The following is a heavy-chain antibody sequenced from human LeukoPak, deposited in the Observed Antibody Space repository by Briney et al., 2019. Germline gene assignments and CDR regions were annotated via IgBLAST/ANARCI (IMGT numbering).Heavy chain of an antibody. CDR1: GGSISSGGYY. J-gene: IGHJ6*02. Sequence: SETLSLTCTVSGGSISSGGYYWSWIRQHPGKGLEWIGYIYYSGSTYYNPSLKSRVTISVDTSKNQFSLKLSSVTAADTAVYYCARELGYCSSTSCYKEGMDVWGQGTTVTVSS. V-gene: IGHV4-31*03. CDR3: ARELGYCSSTSCYKEGMDV. CDR2: IYYSGST. D-gene: IGHD2-2*02.